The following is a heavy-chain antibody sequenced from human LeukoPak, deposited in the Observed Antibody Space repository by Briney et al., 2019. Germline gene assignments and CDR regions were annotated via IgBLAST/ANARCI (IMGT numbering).Heavy chain of an antibody. CDR3: AKDRSYYYGMDV. CDR2: ISGIGAGT. Sequence: GGSLRLSCAASGFTFSTYVMSWVRQAPGKGLEWVSTISGIGAGTYYADSVKGRFTISRDNSKNTLYLQMNSLRAEDTAVYYCAKDRSYYYGMDVWGQGTTVTVSS. V-gene: IGHV3-23*01. CDR1: GFTFSTYV. J-gene: IGHJ6*02.